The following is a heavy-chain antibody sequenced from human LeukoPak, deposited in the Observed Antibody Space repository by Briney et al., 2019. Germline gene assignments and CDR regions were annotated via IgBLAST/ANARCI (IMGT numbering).Heavy chain of an antibody. CDR3: ARVKDIVVVPAAIY. D-gene: IGHD2-2*01. CDR1: GYTFTSYG. V-gene: IGHV1-18*01. J-gene: IGHJ4*02. Sequence: GASVKVSCKASGYTFTSYGISWVRQAPGQGLEWMGWISAYNGNTNYAQKLQGGVTMTTDTSTCTAYMELRSLRSDDTAVYYCARVKDIVVVPAAIYWGQGTLVTVSS. CDR2: ISAYNGNT.